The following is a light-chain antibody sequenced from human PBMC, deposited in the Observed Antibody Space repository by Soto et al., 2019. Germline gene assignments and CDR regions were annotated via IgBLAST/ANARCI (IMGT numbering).Light chain of an antibody. Sequence: QSVLTQPPSASGTPGQRVTISCSGSSSNIGSNYVYWYQQLPGTAPKLLIYRNNQRPSGVPDRFSGSKSGTSASLAISGLRSEDEXDYYCAAWDAQRVFRTGTKVTVL. J-gene: IGLJ1*01. CDR1: SSNIGSNY. V-gene: IGLV1-47*01. CDR2: RNN. CDR3: AAWDAQRV.